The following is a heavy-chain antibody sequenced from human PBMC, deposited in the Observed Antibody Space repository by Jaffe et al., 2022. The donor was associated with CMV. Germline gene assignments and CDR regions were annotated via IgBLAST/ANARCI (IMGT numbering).Heavy chain of an antibody. Sequence: EVQLVESGGGLVKPGGSLRLSCAASGFTFSSYSMNWVRQAPGKGLEWVSSISSSSSYIYYADSVKGRFTISRDNAKNSLYLQMNSLRAEDTAVYYCARDSSSWELDAFDIWGQGTMVTVSS. V-gene: IGHV3-21*01. CDR3: ARDSSSWELDAFDI. CDR2: ISSSSSYI. J-gene: IGHJ3*02. CDR1: GFTFSSYS. D-gene: IGHD6-13*01.